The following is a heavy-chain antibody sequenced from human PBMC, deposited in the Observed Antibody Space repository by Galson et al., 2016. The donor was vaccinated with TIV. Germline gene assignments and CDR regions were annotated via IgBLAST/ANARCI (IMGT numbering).Heavy chain of an antibody. CDR1: GFTFSAYR. J-gene: IGHJ4*02. CDR2: ISSDGTNA. Sequence: SLRLSCAASGFTFSAYRMDWVRQAPGKGLEWVAVISSDGTNAHYADSMKGRFTISRDNSGNTLYLQMNNLRSEDTAVYYCATDGRDAYNPYFDSWGQGTLVTASS. V-gene: IGHV3-30*03. CDR3: ATDGRDAYNPYFDS. D-gene: IGHD5-24*01.